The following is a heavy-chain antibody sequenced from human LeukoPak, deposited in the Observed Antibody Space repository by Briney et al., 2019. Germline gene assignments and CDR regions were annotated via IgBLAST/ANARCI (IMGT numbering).Heavy chain of an antibody. CDR1: GFTFSSYG. Sequence: GTSLRLSCAAPGFTFSSYGMLWDRQAPGKGLEWVAFISSGGANKYYANSVKGRFTISRDNSKNTLYLQLNSLRGEDTAVYYCAKDPDDYGDYWGQGTLVTVSS. CDR2: ISSGGANK. V-gene: IGHV3-30*18. CDR3: AKDPDDYGDY. J-gene: IGHJ4*02.